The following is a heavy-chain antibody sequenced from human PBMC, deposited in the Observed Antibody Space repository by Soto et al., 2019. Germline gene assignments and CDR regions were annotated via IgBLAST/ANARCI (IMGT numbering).Heavy chain of an antibody. D-gene: IGHD1-7*01. CDR2: INAGNGNT. CDR3: ARMRVDNWNYRDY. Sequence: ASVKVSCKASGYTFTRYTVHWVRQAPGQRLEWMGWINAGNGNTKYSQKFQDRVTFTRDTSATAAYMELSSLTSEDTAVYYCARMRVDNWNYRDYWGQGTLVTVSS. J-gene: IGHJ4*02. CDR1: GYTFTRYT. V-gene: IGHV1-3*01.